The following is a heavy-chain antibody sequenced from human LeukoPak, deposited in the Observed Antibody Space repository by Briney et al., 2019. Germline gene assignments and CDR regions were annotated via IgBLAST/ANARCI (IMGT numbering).Heavy chain of an antibody. V-gene: IGHV3-9*01. D-gene: IGHD1-26*01. J-gene: IGHJ4*02. CDR1: GFTFDDYA. Sequence: GGSLRLSCAASGFTFDDYAMHWVRQAPGKGLEWVSGISWNSGSIGYADSVKGRFTISRDNSKNTLYLQMNSLRAEDTAVYYCARDSWENYFDYWGQGTLVTVSS. CDR3: ARDSWENYFDY. CDR2: ISWNSGSI.